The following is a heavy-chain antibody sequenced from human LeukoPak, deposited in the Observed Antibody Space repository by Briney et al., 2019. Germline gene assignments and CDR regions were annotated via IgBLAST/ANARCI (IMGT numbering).Heavy chain of an antibody. V-gene: IGHV1-2*04. J-gene: IGHJ4*02. D-gene: IGHD2-15*01. CDR2: INPNSGGT. CDR3: ARAEYCSGGSCFVNPPDY. Sequence: ASVKVSCKASGYTFTGYYMHWVRQAPGQGLEWMGWINPNSGGTNYAQKFQGWVTMTRDTSTSTVYMELSSLRSEDTAVYYCARAEYCSGGSCFVNPPDYWGQGTLVTVSS. CDR1: GYTFTGYY.